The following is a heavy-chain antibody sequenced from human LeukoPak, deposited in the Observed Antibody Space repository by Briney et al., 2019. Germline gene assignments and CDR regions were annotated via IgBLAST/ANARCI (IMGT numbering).Heavy chain of an antibody. CDR3: ARASITMVRGAFDY. V-gene: IGHV3-7*01. Sequence: GGSLRLSCAASGFTFSSYWMSWVRQAPGKGLEWVANIKQDGSEKYYVDSVKGRFTISRDNAKNSLYLQMNSLRAEDTAVYYCARASITMVRGAFDYWGQGTPVTVSS. CDR1: GFTFSSYW. CDR2: IKQDGSEK. J-gene: IGHJ4*02. D-gene: IGHD3-10*01.